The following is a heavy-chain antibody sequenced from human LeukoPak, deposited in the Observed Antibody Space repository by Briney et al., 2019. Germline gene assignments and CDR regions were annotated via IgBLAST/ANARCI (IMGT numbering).Heavy chain of an antibody. V-gene: IGHV4-61*08. Sequence: KTSETLSLTCTVSGGSISSGGYYWSWIRQPPGKGLEWIGYIYYSGSTNYNPSLKSRVTISVDTSKNQFSLKLSSVTAADTAVYYCASESRTIFGVVISWGQGTMVTVSS. CDR2: IYYSGST. D-gene: IGHD3-3*01. CDR3: ASESRTIFGVVIS. J-gene: IGHJ3*01. CDR1: GGSISSGGYY.